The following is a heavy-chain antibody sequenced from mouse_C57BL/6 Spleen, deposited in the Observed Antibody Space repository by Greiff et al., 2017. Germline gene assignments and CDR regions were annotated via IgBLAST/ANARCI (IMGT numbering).Heavy chain of an antibody. D-gene: IGHD1-1*01. J-gene: IGHJ4*01. CDR3: ARDGRMDY. Sequence: QVQLQQSGAELVRPGTSVKVSCKASGYAFTNYLIEWVKQRPGQGLEWIGVINPGSGGTNYNEKFKGKATLTADKSSSTAYMQLSSLTSEDSAFYFCARDGRMDYWGQGTSVTVSS. CDR1: GYAFTNYL. CDR2: INPGSGGT. V-gene: IGHV1-54*01.